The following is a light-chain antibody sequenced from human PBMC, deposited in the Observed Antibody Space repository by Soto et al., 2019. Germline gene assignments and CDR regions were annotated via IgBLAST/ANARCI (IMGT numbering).Light chain of an antibody. Sequence: SYELTQPPSVSVAPGKTANITCGGNNIGSKSVHWYQQKPGQAPVLVISYDTDRPSGIPERYSGSNSGNTATLTISRVEAGDEADYYCQVWDSSSDPLVFGGGTKVTVL. CDR3: QVWDSSSDPLV. J-gene: IGLJ2*01. V-gene: IGLV3-21*04. CDR2: YDT. CDR1: NIGSKS.